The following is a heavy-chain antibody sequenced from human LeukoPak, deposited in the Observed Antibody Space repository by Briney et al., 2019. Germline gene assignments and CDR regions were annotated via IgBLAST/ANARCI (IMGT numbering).Heavy chain of an antibody. D-gene: IGHD5-12*01. CDR3: AKDEYVDIVATAPGYYMDV. CDR2: ISYDGSNK. Sequence: GGSLRLSCAASGFTFSSYGMHWVRQAPGKGLEWVAVISYDGSNKYYADSVKGRFTISRDNSKNTLYLQMNSLRAEDTALYYCAKDEYVDIVATAPGYYMDVWGKGTTVTFSS. V-gene: IGHV3-30*18. J-gene: IGHJ6*03. CDR1: GFTFSSYG.